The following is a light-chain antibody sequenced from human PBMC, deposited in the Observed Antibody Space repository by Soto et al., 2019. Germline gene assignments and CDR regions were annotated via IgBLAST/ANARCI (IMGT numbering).Light chain of an antibody. CDR2: AAS. CDR3: LQQGT. CDR1: RSLSSSY. Sequence: EIVLTQSPGTLSLSPGERATLSCRASRSLSSSYVVWYQQKPGQAPRLLIYAASRRATGIPDRFSGSGSATEYTLTLSRLEPRDFAVYYCLQQGTFGQGTKLEIK. J-gene: IGKJ2*01. V-gene: IGKV3-20*01.